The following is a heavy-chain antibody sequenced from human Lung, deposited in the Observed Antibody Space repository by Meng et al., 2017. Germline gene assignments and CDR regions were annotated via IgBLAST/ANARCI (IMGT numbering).Heavy chain of an antibody. CDR2: INDNGDTT. D-gene: IGHD3-22*01. CDR3: ARQDSLFDY. V-gene: IGHV3-20*04. CDR1: GFTFRDFG. J-gene: IGHJ4*02. Sequence: SCAASGFTFRDFGMSWVRQAPGKGLEWVARINDNGDTTTYADSVKGRFTISRDNAKKSLYLQMNSLGVGDTAFYYCARQDSLFDYWGQGALVTVSS.